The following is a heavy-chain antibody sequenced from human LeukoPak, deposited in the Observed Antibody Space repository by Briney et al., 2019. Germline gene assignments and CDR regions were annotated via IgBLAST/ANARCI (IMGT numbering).Heavy chain of an antibody. CDR1: GFSLSTSGVG. D-gene: IGHD3-22*01. Sequence: SGPTLVNPTQPLTLTCTFSGFSLSTSGVGVGWIRQPPGKALEWLALIYWNDDKRYSPSLKSRLTITKDTSKNQVVLTMTNMDPVDTATYYCARSADYYDSSGYYQRMSNDAFDIWGQGTMVTVSS. V-gene: IGHV2-5*01. CDR3: ARSADYYDSSGYYQRMSNDAFDI. CDR2: IYWNDDK. J-gene: IGHJ3*02.